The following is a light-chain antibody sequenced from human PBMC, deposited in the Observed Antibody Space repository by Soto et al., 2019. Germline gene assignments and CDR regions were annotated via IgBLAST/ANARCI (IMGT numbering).Light chain of an antibody. CDR2: GAS. CDR3: QQYGNSPLT. Sequence: EIVLTQSPGTLSLSPGERVTLSCRASQSVSDNFLGWYQPQPGQAPRHLVHGASRRATGIPDRFSDSGSGTDFTLTISRLEPEDFAVYYCQQYGNSPLTFGGGTKVEIK. J-gene: IGKJ4*01. CDR1: QSVSDNF. V-gene: IGKV3-20*01.